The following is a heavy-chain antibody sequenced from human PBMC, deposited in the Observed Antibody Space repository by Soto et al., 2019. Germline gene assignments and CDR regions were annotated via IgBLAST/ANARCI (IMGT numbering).Heavy chain of an antibody. V-gene: IGHV3-7*05. Sequence: EGQLVESGGGLVQPGGSLRLSCAASGFTFSNYWMNWVRQAPGKGLEWVANIKGDGSEKYYVDSVNGRFTISRDNAKNPLYLKMSGRRAEDTAIYYGAGRWAGGVGATVDYWGQGTLVTVSS. D-gene: IGHD1-26*01. J-gene: IGHJ4*02. CDR3: AGRWAGGVGATVDY. CDR2: IKGDGSEK. CDR1: GFTFSNYW.